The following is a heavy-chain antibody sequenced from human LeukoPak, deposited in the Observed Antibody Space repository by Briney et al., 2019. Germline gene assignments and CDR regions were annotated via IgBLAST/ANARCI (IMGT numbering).Heavy chain of an antibody. CDR1: GGSISGYY. CDR2: IYYSGST. J-gene: IGHJ4*02. Sequence: PSETLSLTCTVSGGSISGYYWSWIRQPPGKGLEWIGYIYYSGSTNYNPSLKSRVTVSVDTSKNQFSLKLSSVTAADTAVYYCASGPYPAAGTDHQFDYWGQGTLVTVSS. CDR3: ASGPYPAAGTDHQFDY. D-gene: IGHD6-13*01. V-gene: IGHV4-59*01.